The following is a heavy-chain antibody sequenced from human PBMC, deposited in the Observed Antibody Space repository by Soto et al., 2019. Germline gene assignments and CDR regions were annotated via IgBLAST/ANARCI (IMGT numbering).Heavy chain of an antibody. CDR3: ASSENYYDSSGYYYTYWYFDL. Sequence: QVQLVQSGAEVKKPGSSVKVSCKASGGTFSSYAISWVRQAPGQGLEWMGGIIPIFGTANYAQNFQGRVTISADEYTSTAYMELSSLRYADRAVYYCASSENYYDSSGYYYTYWYFDLWGRGTLVTVSS. D-gene: IGHD3-22*01. CDR2: IIPIFGTA. CDR1: GGTFSSYA. J-gene: IGHJ2*01. V-gene: IGHV1-69*01.